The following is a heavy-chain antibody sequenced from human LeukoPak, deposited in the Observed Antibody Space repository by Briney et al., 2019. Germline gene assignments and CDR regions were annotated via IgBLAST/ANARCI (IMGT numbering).Heavy chain of an antibody. V-gene: IGHV1-24*01. D-gene: IGHD5-12*01. CDR3: ATAYSGYDFFDY. Sequence: VASVKVSCKASGYTFTGYYMHSVRQAPGQGLEWMGGFDPEDGETIYAQKFQGRVTMTEDTSTDTAYMELSSLRSEDTAVYYCATAYSGYDFFDYWGQGTLVTVSS. CDR2: FDPEDGET. CDR1: GYTFTGYY. J-gene: IGHJ4*02.